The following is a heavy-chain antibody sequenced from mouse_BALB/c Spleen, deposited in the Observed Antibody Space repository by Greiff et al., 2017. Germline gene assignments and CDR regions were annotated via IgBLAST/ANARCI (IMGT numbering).Heavy chain of an antibody. D-gene: IGHD1-1*01. CDR3: ADYYGRSDWYFDV. Sequence: EVQLQQSGAELVKPGAPVKLSCTASGFNIKDTYMHWVKQRPEQGLEWIGRIDPANGNTKYDPKFQGKATITADTSSNTAYLQLSSLTSEDTAVYYCADYYGRSDWYFDVWGAGTTVTVSS. J-gene: IGHJ1*01. V-gene: IGHV14-3*02. CDR1: GFNIKDTY. CDR2: IDPANGNT.